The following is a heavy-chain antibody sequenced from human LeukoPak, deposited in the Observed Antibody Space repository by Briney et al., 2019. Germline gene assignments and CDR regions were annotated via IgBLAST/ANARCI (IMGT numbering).Heavy chain of an antibody. V-gene: IGHV4-39*07. CDR2: IYTSGST. Sequence: SETLSLTRTVSGGSISGSSYYWGWIRQPPGKGLEWIGRIYTSGSTNYNPSLKSRVTMSVDTSKNQFSLKLSSVTAADTAVYYCARDHYYGSVPYYYYYYMDVWGKGTTVTISS. CDR1: GGSISGSSYY. CDR3: ARDHYYGSVPYYYYYYMDV. D-gene: IGHD3-10*01. J-gene: IGHJ6*03.